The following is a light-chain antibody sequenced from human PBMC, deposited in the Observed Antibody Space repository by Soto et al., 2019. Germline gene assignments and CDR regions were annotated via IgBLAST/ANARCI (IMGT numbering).Light chain of an antibody. Sequence: QSALTQPASVSGSPGQSITISCTGTSSDVGSYSLVSWYQQDPGKAPKVLIYEATKRPSGVSNRFSGSKSGNTASLTISGLQGEDEADYYCCSYAGGNSWVFGGGTKLTVL. J-gene: IGLJ3*02. CDR1: SSDVGSYSL. V-gene: IGLV2-23*01. CDR2: EAT. CDR3: CSYAGGNSWV.